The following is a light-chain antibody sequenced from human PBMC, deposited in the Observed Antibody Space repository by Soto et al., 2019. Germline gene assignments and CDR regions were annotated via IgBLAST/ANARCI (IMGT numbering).Light chain of an antibody. V-gene: IGKV3-20*01. Sequence: EIVLTQSPGTLSLSPGERATLSCRASQSVSSSYLAGYQQKPGQAPRLLIYDASSRATGIPDRFSGSGSGTDFTLTISRLEPEDFAVYYCQQYGSSPRTFGQGTKLEIK. CDR1: QSVSSSY. CDR2: DAS. CDR3: QQYGSSPRT. J-gene: IGKJ2*01.